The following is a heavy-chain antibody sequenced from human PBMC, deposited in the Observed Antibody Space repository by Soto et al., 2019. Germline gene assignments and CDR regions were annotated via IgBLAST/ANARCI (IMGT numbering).Heavy chain of an antibody. V-gene: IGHV1-69*05. Sequence: SSGKFASKASRGTFSSYAISWVRQAPGPGLEWMRGIIPIFGSTSCAQKSQGRVTMTRDTGTSTVYMELSRLQSEDTAVYSCARDRSRSGWYYFVYWGPGTLATVS. J-gene: IGHJ4*02. CDR3: ARDRSRSGWYYFVY. D-gene: IGHD6-19*01. CDR1: RGTFSSYA. CDR2: IIPIFGST.